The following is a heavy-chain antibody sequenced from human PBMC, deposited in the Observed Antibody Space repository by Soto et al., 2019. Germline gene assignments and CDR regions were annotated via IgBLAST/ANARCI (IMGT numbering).Heavy chain of an antibody. CDR1: GDSVSSNSAA. CDR3: ARAPYSSGWYNWFDP. V-gene: IGHV6-1*01. J-gene: IGHJ5*02. Sequence: SQTLSLTCAISGDSVSSNSAAWNWIRQPPSRGLEWLGMTYYRSKWYNDYAVSVKSRITIKPDTSKNQFSLQLNTLTPEDTAMYYCARAPYSSGWYNWFDPWGQGTLVTVSS. CDR2: TYYRSKWYN. D-gene: IGHD6-19*01.